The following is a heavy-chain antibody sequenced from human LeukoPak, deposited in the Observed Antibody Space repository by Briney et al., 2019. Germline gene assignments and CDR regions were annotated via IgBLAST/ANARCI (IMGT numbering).Heavy chain of an antibody. V-gene: IGHV3-48*03. CDR1: GFTFSSYE. J-gene: IGHJ4*02. Sequence: GGSLRLSCAASGFTFSSYEMNWVRQAPGKGLEWVSYISSSGSTIYYADSVKGRFTISRDNAKNSLYLQMNSLRAEDTAVYYCASAGYSSGRYGGDYFDYWGQGTLVTVSS. D-gene: IGHD6-19*01. CDR3: ASAGYSSGRYGGDYFDY. CDR2: ISSSGSTI.